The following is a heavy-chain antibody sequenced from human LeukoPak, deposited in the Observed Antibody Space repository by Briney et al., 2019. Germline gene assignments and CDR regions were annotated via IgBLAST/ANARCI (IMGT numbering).Heavy chain of an antibody. J-gene: IGHJ4*02. CDR2: ISGSGSNT. Sequence: PGGSLRLSCAASGFIFNNCAMNWVRQAPGKGLEWVSAISGSGSNTYYADSVKGRFTISRDNSKNTLYLQMNSLRAEDTAVYYCAKDGGGWYTSGWYYFDYWGQGTLVTVSS. CDR1: GFIFNNCA. V-gene: IGHV3-23*01. D-gene: IGHD6-19*01. CDR3: AKDGGGWYTSGWYYFDY.